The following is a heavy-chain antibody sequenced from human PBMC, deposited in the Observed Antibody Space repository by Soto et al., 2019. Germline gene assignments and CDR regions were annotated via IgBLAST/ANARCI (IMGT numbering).Heavy chain of an antibody. CDR3: AKCISLWGSSNDAFDI. CDR2: ISGSGGST. Sequence: GGSLRLSCAASGFTFSSYAMSWVRQAPGKGLEWVSAISGSGGSTYYADSVKGRFTISRDNSKNTLYLQMNSLRAEDTAVYYCAKCISLWGSSNDAFDIWGQGTMVTVSS. CDR1: GFTFSSYA. V-gene: IGHV3-23*01. D-gene: IGHD3-16*01. J-gene: IGHJ3*02.